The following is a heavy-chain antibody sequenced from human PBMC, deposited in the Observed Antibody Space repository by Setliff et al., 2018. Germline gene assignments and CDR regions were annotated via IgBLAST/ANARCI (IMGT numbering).Heavy chain of an antibody. V-gene: IGHV4-59*11. J-gene: IGHJ4*02. D-gene: IGHD2-15*01. Sequence: TLSLTCTVSDGSSSSHYWSWIRQPPGKGLEWIGYIHFSGTTNYNPSLKSRVTLSLDTSKNQFSLELSSVTAADTAMYYCARENGYCSGGACYFMFGYWGQGTLVTVSS. CDR2: IHFSGTT. CDR1: DGSSSSHY. CDR3: ARENGYCSGGACYFMFGY.